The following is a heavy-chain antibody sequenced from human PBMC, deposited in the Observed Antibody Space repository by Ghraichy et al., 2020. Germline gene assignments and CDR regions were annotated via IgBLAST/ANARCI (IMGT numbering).Heavy chain of an antibody. J-gene: IGHJ4*02. CDR1: GFIFGNYA. Sequence: GESLNISCAASGFIFGNYAMSWVRQAPGKGLAWVSTISGNADTTYYADAVKGRFTISRDNSKNTLYLQMNSLRAEDTALYFCAKRGEGSSWPALDYWGQGTLVTVSS. CDR2: ISGNADTT. CDR3: AKRGEGSSWPALDY. V-gene: IGHV3-23*01. D-gene: IGHD6-13*01.